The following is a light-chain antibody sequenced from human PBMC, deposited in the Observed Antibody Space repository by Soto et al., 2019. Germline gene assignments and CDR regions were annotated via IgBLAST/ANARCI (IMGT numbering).Light chain of an antibody. CDR3: GTWDTSLSPYWM. CDR2: DND. J-gene: IGLJ3*02. Sequence: QSVLTQPPSLSAAPGQKVTISCSGSTSNIGNNLVSWYQQLPGAAPQLLIYDNDKRPSGIPERFSGSKSGTSATLAITGLQTGDEAEYYCGTWDTSLSPYWMFGGGTKLTVL. CDR1: TSNIGNNL. V-gene: IGLV1-51*01.